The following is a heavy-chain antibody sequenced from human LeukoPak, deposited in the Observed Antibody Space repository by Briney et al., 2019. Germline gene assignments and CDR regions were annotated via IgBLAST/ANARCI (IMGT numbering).Heavy chain of an antibody. J-gene: IGHJ3*01. CDR3: AKVSSAWYEGSGFDV. CDR2: ISHDGTDI. V-gene: IGHV3-30*18. CDR1: GYTFTSNY. D-gene: IGHD6-19*01. Sequence: SCKAFGYTFTSNYMHWVRQAPGKGLEWVAVISHDGTDIYVDSVKGRFTISRDNFMNTLFLQMNNLRAEDTAVYYCAKVSSAWYEGSGFDVWGQGTMVTVSS.